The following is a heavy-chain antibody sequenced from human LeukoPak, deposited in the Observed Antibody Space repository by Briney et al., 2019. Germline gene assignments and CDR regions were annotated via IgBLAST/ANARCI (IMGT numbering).Heavy chain of an antibody. CDR1: GGSISSGSYY. CDR2: IYTSGNT. J-gene: IGHJ5*02. CDR3: ARDPYLPPNNWFDP. D-gene: IGHD2/OR15-2a*01. Sequence: SETLSLTCTISGGSISSGSYYWTWIRQPAGKGLEWIGRIYTSGNTNYNPSLKSRVSMSVDTSKNQFSLQLNSVTPEDTAVYYCARDPYLPPNNWFDPWGQGTLVTVSS. V-gene: IGHV4-61*02.